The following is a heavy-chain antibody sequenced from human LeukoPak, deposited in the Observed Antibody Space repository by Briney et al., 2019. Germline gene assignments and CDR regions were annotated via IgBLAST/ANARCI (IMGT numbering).Heavy chain of an antibody. CDR3: ARDFNWDGYYYYYGMDV. CDR1: GFTVSSYA. D-gene: IGHD7-27*01. V-gene: IGHV3-30-3*01. J-gene: IGHJ6*02. Sequence: GGSLRLSCAASGFTVSSYAMNWVRQAPGKGLEWVAVISYDGSNKYYADSVKGRFTISRDNSKNTLYLQMNSLRAEDTAVYYCARDFNWDGYYYYYGMDVWGQGTTVTVSS. CDR2: ISYDGSNK.